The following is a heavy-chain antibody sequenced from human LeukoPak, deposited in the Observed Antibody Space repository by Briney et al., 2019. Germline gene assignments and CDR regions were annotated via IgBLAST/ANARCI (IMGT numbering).Heavy chain of an antibody. CDR1: GFTFSIYE. CDR2: ISSSGSPK. D-gene: IGHD3-10*01. CDR3: ARDLGLSGSYFDY. Sequence: PGGSLRLSCAASGFTFSIYEMNWVRQAPGRGLEWVSYISSSGSPKYYADSVKGRFTISRDSARNSLYLQMISLRAEDTAVYYCARDLGLSGSYFDYWGQGTLVTVSS. J-gene: IGHJ4*02. V-gene: IGHV3-48*03.